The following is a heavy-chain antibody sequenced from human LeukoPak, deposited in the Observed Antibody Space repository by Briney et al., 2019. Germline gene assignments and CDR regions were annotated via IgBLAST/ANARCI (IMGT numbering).Heavy chain of an antibody. J-gene: IGHJ4*02. Sequence: SETLSLTCTVSGGSLSSYYWSWVRQPPGKGLEGSGYIYDSGSTNYNPSLKSRVTISIDTSKNQFSLKLSSVTAADTAMYYCARHMYSGRYYGIDYWGQGTLVTVSS. V-gene: IGHV4-59*08. D-gene: IGHD1-26*01. CDR3: ARHMYSGRYYGIDY. CDR2: IYDSGST. CDR1: GGSLSSYY.